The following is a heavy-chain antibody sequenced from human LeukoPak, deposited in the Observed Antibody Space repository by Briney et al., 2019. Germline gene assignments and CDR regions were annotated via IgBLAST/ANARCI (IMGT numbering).Heavy chain of an antibody. CDR1: GGSISSSSYY. CDR2: IYYSGST. Sequence: SETLSLTCTVSGGSISSSSYYWGWIRQPPGKGLEWIGSIYYSGSTYYNPSLKSRVTISVDTSKNQFSLKLSSVTAADTAVYYCARDLEDCSSTSCYTQFDYWGQGTLVTVSS. V-gene: IGHV4-39*07. D-gene: IGHD2-2*02. CDR3: ARDLEDCSSTSCYTQFDY. J-gene: IGHJ4*02.